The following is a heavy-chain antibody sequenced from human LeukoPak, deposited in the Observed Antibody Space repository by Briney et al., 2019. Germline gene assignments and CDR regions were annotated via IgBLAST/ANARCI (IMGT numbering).Heavy chain of an antibody. V-gene: IGHV4-59*01. D-gene: IGHD6-19*01. J-gene: IGHJ4*02. CDR2: IYYSGST. CDR1: GGSISSYY. Sequence: SETLSLTCTVSGGSISSYYWSWIRQPPGKGVEWIGYIYYSGSTNYNPSLKSRVTISVDPSKNQCSLKLSSVTAADTAVYYCARGSSGWYQSDYWGQGTLVTVSS. CDR3: ARGSSGWYQSDY.